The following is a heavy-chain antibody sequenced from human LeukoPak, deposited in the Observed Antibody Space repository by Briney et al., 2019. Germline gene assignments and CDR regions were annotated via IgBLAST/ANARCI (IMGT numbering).Heavy chain of an antibody. CDR1: GGSFSGYY. CDR2: IKHSGST. CDR3: ARWLIRTNYYYYYGMDV. V-gene: IGHV4-34*01. J-gene: IGHJ6*02. D-gene: IGHD3-10*01. Sequence: SETLSLACAVYGGSFSGYYWSEIRQPPGKGLEWIGEIKHSGSTNYNPSLKSRVTISVDTSKNQFSLKLSSVTAADTAVYYCARWLIRTNYYYYYGMDVWGQGTTVTVSS.